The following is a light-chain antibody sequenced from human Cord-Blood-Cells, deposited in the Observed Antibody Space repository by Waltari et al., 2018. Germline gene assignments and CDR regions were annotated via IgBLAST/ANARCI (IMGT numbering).Light chain of an antibody. CDR1: SSNIGSNT. V-gene: IGLV1-44*01. CDR3: AAWDDSLNGPV. CDR2: SNN. J-gene: IGLJ3*02. Sequence: QSVLTQPPSASGTPGQRVTISCSGSSSNIGSNTVNWYQQLPGTPPKLLIYSNNQRPSGVPDRFSGSKSGTSASLAISVLQSEDEADYYCAAWDDSLNGPVFGGGTKLTVL.